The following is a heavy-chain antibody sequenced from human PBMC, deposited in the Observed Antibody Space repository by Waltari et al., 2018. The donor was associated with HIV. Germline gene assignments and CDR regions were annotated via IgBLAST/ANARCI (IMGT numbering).Heavy chain of an antibody. D-gene: IGHD3-3*01. CDR1: GGSISSSSYY. V-gene: IGHV4-39*01. CDR2: IYYSGST. Sequence: QLQLQESGPGLVKPSETLSLTCTVSGGSISSSSYYWGWIGQPPGKGLGWIGSIYYSGSTYYNPSLKSRVTISVDTSKNQFSLKLSSVTAADTAVYYCARHDSTELSFFWSAQIWGGWFDPWGQGTLVTVSS. CDR3: ARHDSTELSFFWSAQIWGGWFDP. J-gene: IGHJ5*02.